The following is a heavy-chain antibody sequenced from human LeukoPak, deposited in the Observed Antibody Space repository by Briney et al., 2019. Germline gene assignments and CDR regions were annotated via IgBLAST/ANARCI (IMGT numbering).Heavy chain of an antibody. Sequence: RGSLRLSCAASGFTFSSYAMHWVRQAPGKGLEWVAVISYDGSNKYYADSVKGRFTISRDNSKNTLYLQMNSLRAEDTAVYYCARDSFPYCSSTSCINWFDPWGQGTLVTVSS. V-gene: IGHV3-30*04. CDR1: GFTFSSYA. CDR3: ARDSFPYCSSTSCINWFDP. D-gene: IGHD2-2*01. J-gene: IGHJ5*02. CDR2: ISYDGSNK.